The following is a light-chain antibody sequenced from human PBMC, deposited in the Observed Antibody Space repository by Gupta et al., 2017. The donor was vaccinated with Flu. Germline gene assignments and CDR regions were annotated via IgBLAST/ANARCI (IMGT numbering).Light chain of an antibody. V-gene: IGKV3-11*01. Sequence: EIVLTQSPATLSLSPGERATLSCGASQSVSSLLAWYQQKPGQAPRLLIYAASNRATGIPARFSGSGSGTDFTLTISSREPEDFAVYYCQQRSNWPITFGQGTRLEIK. J-gene: IGKJ5*01. CDR3: QQRSNWPIT. CDR1: QSVSSL. CDR2: AAS.